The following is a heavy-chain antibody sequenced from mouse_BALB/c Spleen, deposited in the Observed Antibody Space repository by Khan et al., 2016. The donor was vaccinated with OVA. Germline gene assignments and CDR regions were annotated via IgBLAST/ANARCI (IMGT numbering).Heavy chain of an antibody. D-gene: IGHD2-3*01. CDR1: GFSLTTYG. V-gene: IGHV2-9*02. Sequence: QVQLKQSGPGLVVPSQSLSIACTVSGFSLTTYGVNWVRQPPGEGLEWLGVIWAGGSTNYNSALRSRLSISKDNSKSQVFLKMHSLQTDDTAMYYCVRFYDPYYAMDYWGQGTSVTVSS. CDR3: VRFYDPYYAMDY. CDR2: IWAGGST. J-gene: IGHJ4*01.